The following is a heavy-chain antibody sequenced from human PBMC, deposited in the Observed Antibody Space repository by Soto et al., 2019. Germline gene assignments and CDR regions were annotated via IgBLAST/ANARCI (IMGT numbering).Heavy chain of an antibody. CDR1: GGTFNSYA. CDR3: SRGWSYDILTAYSY. J-gene: IGHJ4*02. V-gene: IGHV1-69*01. D-gene: IGHD3-9*01. CDR2: IIPMFGTA. Sequence: QVQLVQSGAEVKKPGSSVKVSCKASGGTFNSYAISWVRQAPGQGLEWMGGIIPMFGTANYAQKFKGRVTITADESTSTGYMELSSLRSEDTAVYYCSRGWSYDILTAYSYWGQGTLCTVSS.